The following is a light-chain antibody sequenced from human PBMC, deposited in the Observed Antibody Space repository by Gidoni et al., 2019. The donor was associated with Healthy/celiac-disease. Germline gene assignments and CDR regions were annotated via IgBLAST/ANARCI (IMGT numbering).Light chain of an antibody. J-gene: IGLJ2*01. Sequence: QSALTQPASVSGSPGQSIIISCPGTSSDVGGYNYVSWYQQHPGKAPKLMIYEVSSRPSGVSNRFSGSKSGNTASLTIAGLQAEDEADYYCSSYTSSSTLGVFGGGTKLTVL. CDR2: EVS. V-gene: IGLV2-14*01. CDR1: SSDVGGYNY. CDR3: SSYTSSSTLGV.